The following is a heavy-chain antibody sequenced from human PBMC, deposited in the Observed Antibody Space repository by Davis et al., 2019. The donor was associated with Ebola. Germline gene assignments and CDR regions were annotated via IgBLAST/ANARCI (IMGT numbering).Heavy chain of an antibody. V-gene: IGHV7-4-1*02. CDR1: GYTFTNFA. Sequence: AASVKVSCKASGYTFTNFAMTWVRQAPGQGLEWMGWINTNTGSPTYAQGFTGRFVFSLDSSVNTAYLQINSLESEDTAIYFCARDGSSGLSWGQGTLVTVSS. CDR2: INTNTGSP. J-gene: IGHJ5*02. CDR3: ARDGSSGLS. D-gene: IGHD3-22*01.